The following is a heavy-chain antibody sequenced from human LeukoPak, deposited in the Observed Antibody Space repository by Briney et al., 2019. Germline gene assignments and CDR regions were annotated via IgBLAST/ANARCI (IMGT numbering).Heavy chain of an antibody. V-gene: IGHV4-39*01. CDR1: GGSISSSSYY. CDR2: IYYTGST. Sequence: PSETLSLTCTVSGGSISSSSYYWDWIRQPPGKGLEWIGSIYYTGSTYYNPSLKSRVTISVDTSKNQFSLKPSSVTAADTAVYYCARRTILTGSDYWGQGTLVTVSS. J-gene: IGHJ4*02. D-gene: IGHD3-9*01. CDR3: ARRTILTGSDY.